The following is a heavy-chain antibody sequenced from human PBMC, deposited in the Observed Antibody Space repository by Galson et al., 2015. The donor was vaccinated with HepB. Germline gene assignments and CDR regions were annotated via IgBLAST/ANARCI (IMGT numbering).Heavy chain of an antibody. Sequence: SVKVSCKASGYSFTDYHIHWVRQAPGQGLEWMGWISPNNGATNYVQNFQGRVTMTRDTSTGTVYMELSSLKSDDTAVYYCARVYFYDARVYYRKTLYYFDHWGQGTLVTVSS. CDR3: ARVYFYDARVYYRKTLYYFDH. J-gene: IGHJ4*02. D-gene: IGHD3-22*01. V-gene: IGHV1-2*02. CDR2: ISPNNGAT. CDR1: GYSFTDYH.